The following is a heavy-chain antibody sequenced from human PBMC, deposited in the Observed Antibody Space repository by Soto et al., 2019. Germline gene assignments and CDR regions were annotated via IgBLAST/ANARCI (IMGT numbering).Heavy chain of an antibody. CDR1: VFTVSYKY. Sequence: LYCVLYVFTVSYKYLNWVRLAPGKGLEWVSVIYRGGDTFYADSVKGRFTISRDNSKNTLYLQMNSLRAEDTAVYYCARGMYGSGSYYIGDAFDMWGQGTMVTVSS. V-gene: IGHV3-53*01. D-gene: IGHD3-10*01. CDR2: IYRGGDT. CDR3: ARGMYGSGSYYIGDAFDM. J-gene: IGHJ3*02.